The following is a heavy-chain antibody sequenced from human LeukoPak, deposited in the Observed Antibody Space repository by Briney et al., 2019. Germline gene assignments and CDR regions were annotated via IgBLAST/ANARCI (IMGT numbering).Heavy chain of an antibody. CDR1: GYTFTGNF. CDR2: ININNGGT. Sequence: GSSVTVTCSCSGYTFTGNFIHWVRQPPAQGMEWMGWININNGGTKYAQEVQGRVTLTRDTSICTAYMDLSSLRSDDTAVYYCAAEDTWTPPFDPWGQGTLVTVSS. V-gene: IGHV1-2*02. D-gene: IGHD3/OR15-3a*01. J-gene: IGHJ5*02. CDR3: AAEDTWTPPFDP.